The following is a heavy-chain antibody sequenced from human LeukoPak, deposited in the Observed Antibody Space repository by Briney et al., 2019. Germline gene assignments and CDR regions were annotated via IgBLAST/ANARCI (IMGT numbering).Heavy chain of an antibody. Sequence: GGSLRLSCAASGFTVSSNYMSWVRQAPGKGLEWVSVIYSGGTTNYADSVKGRFTISRDNSKNTLFLQMNSLRAEDTAVYYCARGGVSNSWVQFYYLGQGTLVTVSS. V-gene: IGHV3-53*01. CDR1: GFTVSSNY. D-gene: IGHD6-13*01. CDR3: ARGGVSNSWVQFYY. J-gene: IGHJ4*01. CDR2: IYSGGTT.